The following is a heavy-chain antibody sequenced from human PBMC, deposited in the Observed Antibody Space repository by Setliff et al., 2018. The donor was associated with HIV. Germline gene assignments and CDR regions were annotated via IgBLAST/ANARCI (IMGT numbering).Heavy chain of an antibody. Sequence: GASVKVSCKASGYTFNNYAMNWVRQAPGQELELMGWINTNTGNPTYAQGFTGRFVFSLDTSVSTAYLQISSLKAEDTAVYFCARDLKRPNSNFWGGYPIPFDSWGQGTLVTVSS. CDR1: GYTFNNYA. CDR3: ARDLKRPNSNFWGGYPIPFDS. D-gene: IGHD3-3*01. J-gene: IGHJ4*02. V-gene: IGHV7-4-1*02. CDR2: INTNTGNP.